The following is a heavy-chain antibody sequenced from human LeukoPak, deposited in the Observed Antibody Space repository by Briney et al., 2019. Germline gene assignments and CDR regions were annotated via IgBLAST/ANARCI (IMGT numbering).Heavy chain of an antibody. CDR1: GGSISSSSYY. CDR2: IYCSGST. D-gene: IGHD6-13*01. Sequence: PSETLSLTCTASGGSISSSSYYWGGIRQPPGKGLEWIGSIYCSGSTYYNALLKSRVTLSVDTSKNQFPLEVSPVAAADTAVYYCARGRYSSSWYWPGFGDAFDIWGQGTMVTVSS. V-gene: IGHV4-39*06. J-gene: IGHJ3*02. CDR3: ARGRYSSSWYWPGFGDAFDI.